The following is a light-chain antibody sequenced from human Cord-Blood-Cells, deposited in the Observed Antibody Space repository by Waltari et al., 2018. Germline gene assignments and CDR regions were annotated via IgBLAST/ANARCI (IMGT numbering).Light chain of an antibody. V-gene: IGKV1-39*01. Sequence: DIQMTQSPSSLSASVGDRVTITCRESQSMSSYLNWYQQKPGKAPKLLSYAAASLKSGVPSSLSGSGSGTDFTLTICSLQPEDSATDYCQQSYSTASRTLGGGTKVEIK. J-gene: IGKJ4*02. CDR2: AAA. CDR1: QSMSSY. CDR3: QQSYSTASRT.